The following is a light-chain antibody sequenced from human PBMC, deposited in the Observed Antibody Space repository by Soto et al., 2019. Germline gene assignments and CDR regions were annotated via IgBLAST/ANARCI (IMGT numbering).Light chain of an antibody. J-gene: IGKJ1*01. CDR3: QQYGSSLWT. CDR2: GAS. V-gene: IGKV3-20*01. Sequence: EIVLTQSPGTLSLSPGESATLSCRASQSVSSSYLAWYQQKAGQAPRLLIHGASSRATGISDRFSGSGSGTDFVLTISRLEHEDFAVYYCQQYGSSLWTLGQGTKVDIK. CDR1: QSVSSSY.